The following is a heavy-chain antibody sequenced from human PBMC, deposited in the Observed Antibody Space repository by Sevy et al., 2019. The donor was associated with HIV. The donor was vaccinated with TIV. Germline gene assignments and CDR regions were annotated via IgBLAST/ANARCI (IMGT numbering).Heavy chain of an antibody. CDR3: AILGVDCVSTNCYGMRSLSFDF. D-gene: IGHD2-2*01. CDR2: ISGSDST. CDR1: GFTFRTYA. Sequence: GGSLRLSCTASGFTFRTYAMSWVRQAPGKGLDWVSGKGLEWVSAISGSDSTYYPDSVKGRFTISRDNAKNTLYLQMNRLRPEDTAVYFCAILGVDCVSTNCYGMRSLSFDFWGQGTLVTVSS. V-gene: IGHV3-23*01. J-gene: IGHJ4*02.